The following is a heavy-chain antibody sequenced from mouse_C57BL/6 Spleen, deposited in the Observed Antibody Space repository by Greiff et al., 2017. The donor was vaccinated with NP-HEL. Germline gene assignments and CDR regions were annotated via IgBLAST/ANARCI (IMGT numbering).Heavy chain of an antibody. D-gene: IGHD4-1*01. J-gene: IGHJ2*01. CDR3: ARDQDWDDYCDY. V-gene: IGHV5-4*01. Sequence: EVQGVESGGGLVKPGGSLKLSCAASGFTFSSYAMSWVRQTPEKRLEWVATISDGGSYTYYPDNVKGRVTISRDNAKNNLYLQMSHLKSEDTAMYYCARDQDWDDYCDYWGQGTTLPVSS. CDR2: ISDGGSYT. CDR1: GFTFSSYA.